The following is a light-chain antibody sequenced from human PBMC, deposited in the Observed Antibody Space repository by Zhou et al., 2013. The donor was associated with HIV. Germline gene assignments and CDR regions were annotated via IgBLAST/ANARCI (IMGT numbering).Light chain of an antibody. Sequence: EIQMTQSPSTLYASIGDRVTITCRAGQTINNWLAWYQQRPGKAPKLLISEASNLASGVPSRFSGSGSGTEFTLTISSLQPDDFATYYCQQYYISSLTFGGGTKVELK. CDR1: QTINNW. CDR2: EAS. V-gene: IGKV1-5*03. CDR3: QQYYISSLT. J-gene: IGKJ4*01.